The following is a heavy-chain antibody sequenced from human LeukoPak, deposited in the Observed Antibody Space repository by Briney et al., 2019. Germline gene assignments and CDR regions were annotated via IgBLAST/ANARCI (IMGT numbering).Heavy chain of an antibody. CDR3: ARSYCSSTSCYTGGFDY. V-gene: IGHV4-61*02. D-gene: IGHD2-2*02. J-gene: IGHJ4*02. CDR2: IYTSGST. Sequence: PSLTLSLTCTVSGGSISSGSYYWSWIRQPAGKGLEWIGRIYTSGSTNYNPSLKSRVTISVDTSKNQFSLKLSSVTAADTAVYYCARSYCSSTSCYTGGFDYWGQGTLVTVSS. CDR1: GGSISSGSYY.